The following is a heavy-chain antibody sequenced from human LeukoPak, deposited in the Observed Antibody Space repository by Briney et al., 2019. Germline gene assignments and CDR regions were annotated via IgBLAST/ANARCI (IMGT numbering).Heavy chain of an antibody. CDR2: INWNGGST. Sequence: PGGSLRLSCAASGFTVSSNYMTWVRQAPGKGLEWVSGINWNGGSTGYADSVKGRFTISRDNAKNSLYLQMNSLRAEDTAVYYCARDRPSRYSGSREIDYWGQGTLVTVSS. V-gene: IGHV3-20*04. D-gene: IGHD1-26*01. CDR1: GFTVSSNY. CDR3: ARDRPSRYSGSREIDY. J-gene: IGHJ4*02.